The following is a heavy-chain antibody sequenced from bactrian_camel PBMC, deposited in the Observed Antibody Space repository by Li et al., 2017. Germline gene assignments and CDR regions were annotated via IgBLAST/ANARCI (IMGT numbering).Heavy chain of an antibody. CDR1: AVKDRSYD. CDR3: AHGGIGYLY. J-gene: IGHJ4*01. CDR2: FDSDGSGTT. V-gene: IGHV3S40*01. Sequence: VQLVESGGGLVEPGGSLRLSCAASAVKDRSYDMRWYSQAPGKEREFVSGFDSDGSGTTYYADSVKGRFTISRDNAKNTVYLQLSSLKPEDTAMYYCAHGGIGYLYWGQGTQVTVS. D-gene: IGHD1*01.